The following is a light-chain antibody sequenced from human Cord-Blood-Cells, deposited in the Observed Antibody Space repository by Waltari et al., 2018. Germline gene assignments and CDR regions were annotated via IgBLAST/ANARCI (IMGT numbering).Light chain of an antibody. J-gene: IGLJ1*01. Sequence: QSALTQPASVSGSPGQSITLSCTGTSSDVGGSNYVSWYQQHPGKAPKLMIYEVSNRPSGVSNRFSGSKSGNTASLTISGLQAEDEADYYCSSYTSSVYVFGTGTKVTVL. CDR2: EVS. CDR3: SSYTSSVYV. V-gene: IGLV2-14*01. CDR1: SSDVGGSNY.